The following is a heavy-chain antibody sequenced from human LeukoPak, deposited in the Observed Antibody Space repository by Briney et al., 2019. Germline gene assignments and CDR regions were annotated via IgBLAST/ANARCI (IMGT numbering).Heavy chain of an antibody. J-gene: IGHJ3*02. CDR2: IYTSGST. Sequence: SQTLSLTCTVSGGSISSGSYYWSWIRQPAGTGLEWIGRIYTSGSTNYNPSLKSRVTISVDTSKNQFSLKLSSVTAADTAVYYCARDTYDFWTDDAFDIWGQGTMVTVSS. D-gene: IGHD3-3*01. CDR3: ARDTYDFWTDDAFDI. V-gene: IGHV4-61*02. CDR1: GGSISSGSYY.